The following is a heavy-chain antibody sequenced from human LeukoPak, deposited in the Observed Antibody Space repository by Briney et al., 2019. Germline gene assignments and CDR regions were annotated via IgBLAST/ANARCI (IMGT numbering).Heavy chain of an antibody. J-gene: IGHJ4*02. Sequence: SQTLSLTCAISGDSVSSNSAAWNWIRQSPSRGLEWLGRTYYRSKWYNDCAVSVKSRITINPDTSKNQFSLQLNSVTPEDTAVYYCARDIVVVPAAPYYFDYWGQGTLVTVSS. D-gene: IGHD2-2*01. CDR3: ARDIVVVPAAPYYFDY. V-gene: IGHV6-1*01. CDR2: TYYRSKWYN. CDR1: GDSVSSNSAA.